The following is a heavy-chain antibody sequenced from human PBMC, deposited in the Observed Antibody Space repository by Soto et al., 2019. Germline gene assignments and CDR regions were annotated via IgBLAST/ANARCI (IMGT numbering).Heavy chain of an antibody. Sequence: SVKVSCKASGVTFSSYALSWVRQAPGQGLEWMGGIIPIFGTANYAQKFQGRVTITADESTSTAYMELTSLRSEDTAVYYCARGARSSSTSFRYYYGMDVWGQGTTVTVSS. V-gene: IGHV1-69*13. CDR3: ARGARSSSTSFRYYYGMDV. CDR2: IIPIFGTA. CDR1: GVTFSSYA. D-gene: IGHD6-6*01. J-gene: IGHJ6*02.